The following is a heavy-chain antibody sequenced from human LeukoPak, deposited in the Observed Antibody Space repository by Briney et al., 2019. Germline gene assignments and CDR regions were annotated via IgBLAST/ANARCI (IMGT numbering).Heavy chain of an antibody. J-gene: IGHJ4*02. D-gene: IGHD3-22*01. V-gene: IGHV3-9*01. CDR2: ISWNSGSI. Sequence: PGGSLRLSCAASGFTFDDYAMHWVRQAPGKGLEWVSGISWNSGSIGYADSVKGRFTISRDNAKNSLYLQMNSLRAEDTALYHCAKDLDRYYDSSGYNDYWGQGTLVTVSS. CDR3: AKDLDRYYDSSGYNDY. CDR1: GFTFDDYA.